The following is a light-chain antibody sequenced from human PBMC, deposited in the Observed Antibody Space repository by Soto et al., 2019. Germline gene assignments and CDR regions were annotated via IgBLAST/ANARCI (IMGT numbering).Light chain of an antibody. CDR2: GAS. J-gene: IGKJ5*01. CDR3: QQYDSGPPWT. CDR1: QSVSSN. Sequence: IVLTQSASTVSVSPGERATLSCRASQSVSSNLAWYQQKPGQAPRLLIYGASTRATGIPARFSGSGSGTDFTLTISSLQPEDFAVYYCQQYDSGPPWTFGQGTRLEIK. V-gene: IGKV3-15*01.